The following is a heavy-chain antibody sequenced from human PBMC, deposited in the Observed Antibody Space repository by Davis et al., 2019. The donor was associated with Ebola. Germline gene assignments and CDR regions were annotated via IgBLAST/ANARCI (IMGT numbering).Heavy chain of an antibody. CDR1: GGSISSYY. J-gene: IGHJ4*02. CDR3: ARAGTYRPYYFDY. CDR2: IYYSGST. Sequence: PSETLSLTCTVSGGSISSYYWSWIRQPPGKGLEWIGYIYYSGSTNYNPSLKSRVTISVDTSKNQFSLKLSSVTAADTAVYYCARAGTYRPYYFDYWSQGILVSVSS. V-gene: IGHV4-59*12. D-gene: IGHD3-16*02.